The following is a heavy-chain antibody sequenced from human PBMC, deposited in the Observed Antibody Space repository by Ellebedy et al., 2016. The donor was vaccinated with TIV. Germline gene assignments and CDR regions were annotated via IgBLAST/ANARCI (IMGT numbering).Heavy chain of an antibody. Sequence: AASVKVSCKASGGTFSTYTISGVRQAPGKGLEWMGGNIPMFGTANYAQKFQGRVTVTADESTSTAYMELSSLRSEDTADYYCAEGLYGSGSQAHWGQGTLVTVSS. CDR1: GGTFSTYT. CDR3: AEGLYGSGSQAH. CDR2: NIPMFGTA. D-gene: IGHD3-10*01. V-gene: IGHV1-69*13. J-gene: IGHJ4*02.